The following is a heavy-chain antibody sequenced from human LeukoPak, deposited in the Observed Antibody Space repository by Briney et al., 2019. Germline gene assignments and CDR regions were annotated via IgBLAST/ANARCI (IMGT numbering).Heavy chain of an antibody. CDR2: IYHSGGT. CDR1: DYSITRGYY. CDR3: ARVFLNPGYDYNYYYYMDV. D-gene: IGHD5-12*01. V-gene: IGHV4-38-2*02. J-gene: IGHJ6*03. Sequence: PSETLSLTCSVSDYSITRGYYWGWIRPPSGKGLQWIATIYHSGGTYYNPSLKSRVTMSVDTSKNQFSLRLSSVTAADTAIYYCARVFLNPGYDYNYYYYMDVWGKGTTVTVSS.